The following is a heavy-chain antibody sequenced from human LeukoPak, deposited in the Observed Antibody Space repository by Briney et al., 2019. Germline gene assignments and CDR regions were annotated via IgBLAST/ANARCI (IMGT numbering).Heavy chain of an antibody. CDR3: AGDLVELATCPGY. CDR2: ISGSGGST. J-gene: IGHJ4*02. CDR1: GFTFSSYA. Sequence: GGSLRLSCAASGFTFSSYAMSWVRQAPGKGLEWVSVISGSGGSTYYADSVKGRFTISRDNSKNTLYVQMNSLRAEDTAVYYCAGDLVELATCPGYWGQGTLVTVSS. D-gene: IGHD5-24*01. V-gene: IGHV3-23*01.